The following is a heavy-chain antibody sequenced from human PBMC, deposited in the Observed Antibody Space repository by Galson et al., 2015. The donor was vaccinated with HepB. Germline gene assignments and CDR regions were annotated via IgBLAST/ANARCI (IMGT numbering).Heavy chain of an antibody. CDR1: GFTFSSYA. J-gene: IGHJ4*02. V-gene: IGHV3-30*04. Sequence: SLRLSCAASGFTFSSYAMHWVRQAPGKGLEWVAVISYDGSNKYYADSVKGRFTISRDDSKNTLYLQMNSLRAEDTAVYYCARERRGVEMAKGAFDYWGQGTLVTVSS. CDR2: ISYDGSNK. D-gene: IGHD5-24*01. CDR3: ARERRGVEMAKGAFDY.